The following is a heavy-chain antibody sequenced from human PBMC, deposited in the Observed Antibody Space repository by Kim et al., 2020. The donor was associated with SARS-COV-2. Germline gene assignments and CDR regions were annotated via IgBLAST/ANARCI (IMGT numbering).Heavy chain of an antibody. Sequence: SETLSLTCTVPGGSISSSSYYWGWIRQPPGKGLEWIGSIYYSGSTYYNPSLKSRVTISVDTSKNQFSLKLSSVTAADTAVYYCARRDYYYDSSGYQRYAFDIWGQGTMVTVSS. CDR1: GGSISSSSYY. CDR2: IYYSGST. CDR3: ARRDYYYDSSGYQRYAFDI. D-gene: IGHD3-22*01. V-gene: IGHV4-39*01. J-gene: IGHJ3*02.